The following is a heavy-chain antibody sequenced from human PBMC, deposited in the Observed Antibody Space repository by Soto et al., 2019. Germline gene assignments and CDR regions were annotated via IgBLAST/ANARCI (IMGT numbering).Heavy chain of an antibody. CDR3: AIMDIEGSSSWYVYYYYGMDV. D-gene: IGHD6-13*01. Sequence: HPGGSLRLSCAASGFTFSSYGMHWVRQAPGKGLEWVAVIWYDGSNEYYADSVKGRFTISRDNSKNTLYLQMNSLRAEDTAVYYCAIMDIEGSSSWYVYYYYGMDVWGQGTTVTVSS. J-gene: IGHJ6*02. CDR2: IWYDGSNE. CDR1: GFTFSSYG. V-gene: IGHV3-33*01.